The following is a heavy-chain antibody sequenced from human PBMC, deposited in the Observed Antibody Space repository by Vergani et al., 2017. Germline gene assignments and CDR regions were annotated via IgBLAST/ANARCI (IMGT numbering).Heavy chain of an antibody. Sequence: QVQLVESGGGVVQPGRSLRLSCAASGFTFSSYGMHWVRQAPGKGLEWVAVIWYDGSNKYYADSVKGRFTISRDNYKTTLYLQMNSLRAEDTAVYYCARASLAVAGILRRFGMDVGGQGTTVTVSS. CDR3: ARASLAVAGILRRFGMDV. J-gene: IGHJ6*02. D-gene: IGHD6-19*01. CDR1: GFTFSSYG. CDR2: IWYDGSNK. V-gene: IGHV3-33*01.